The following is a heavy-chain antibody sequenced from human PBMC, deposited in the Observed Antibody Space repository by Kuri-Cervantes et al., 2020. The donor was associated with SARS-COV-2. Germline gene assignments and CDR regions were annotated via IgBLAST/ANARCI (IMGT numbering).Heavy chain of an antibody. CDR1: GFTFGHYA. D-gene: IGHD6-13*01. CDR3: ARDVAAGRAYYYYMDV. V-gene: IGHV3-30*04. J-gene: IGHJ6*03. CDR2: VPYDGNTQ. Sequence: GGSLRLSCAVSGFTFGHYAMHWVRQPPGKGLEWLAVVPYDGNTQYYADSVRGRFTISRDNAKNSLYLQMNSLRAEDTAVYYCARDVAAGRAYYYYMDVWGKGTTVTVSS.